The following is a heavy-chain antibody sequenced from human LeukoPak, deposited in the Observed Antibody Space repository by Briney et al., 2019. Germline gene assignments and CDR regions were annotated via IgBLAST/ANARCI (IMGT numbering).Heavy chain of an antibody. Sequence: GGSLRLSCAASGXTFSSYSMNWGRQAPGKGLEWVSYISRSSSAIYYADSVKGRFTISRDDGKNSLYLQMNSLRDGDTAVYFCARDSGTYSTQYWGQGTLVTVSS. V-gene: IGHV3-48*02. D-gene: IGHD1-26*01. J-gene: IGHJ4*02. CDR2: ISRSSSAI. CDR3: ARDSGTYSTQY. CDR1: GXTFSSYS.